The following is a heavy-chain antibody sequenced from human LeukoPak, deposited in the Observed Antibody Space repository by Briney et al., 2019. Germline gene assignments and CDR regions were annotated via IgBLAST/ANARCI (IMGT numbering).Heavy chain of an antibody. CDR1: GGTFSSYA. Sequence: GASVKVSCKASGGTFSSYAISWVRQAPGQGLEWMGGIIPIFGTANYAQKFQGRVTITADKSTSTAYMELSSLRSEDTAVYYCARGGIDIAAAGIQNHFQHWGQGTLVTVSS. V-gene: IGHV1-69*06. CDR3: ARGGIDIAAAGIQNHFQH. D-gene: IGHD6-13*01. CDR2: IIPIFGTA. J-gene: IGHJ1*01.